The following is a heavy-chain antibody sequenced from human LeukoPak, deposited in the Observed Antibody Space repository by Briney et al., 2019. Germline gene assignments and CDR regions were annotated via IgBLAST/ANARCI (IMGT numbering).Heavy chain of an antibody. CDR1: GFTLSNYA. J-gene: IGHJ4*02. CDR2: ITGSGALT. V-gene: IGHV3-23*01. D-gene: IGHD3-10*01. Sequence: GGSLRLSCAASGFTLSNYAMTWVRQAPGKGLEWVSSITGSGALTYYADSVKGRFTISKDNAMDTLFLQMNSLRAEDTAVYHCAKVHDSGTYATLDYWGQGTLVTVSS. CDR3: AKVHDSGTYATLDY.